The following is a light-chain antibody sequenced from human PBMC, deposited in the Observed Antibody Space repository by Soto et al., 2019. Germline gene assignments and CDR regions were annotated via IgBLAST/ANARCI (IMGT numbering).Light chain of an antibody. CDR2: WAS. CDR3: QQYYSTPPT. CDR1: QSVLYSSNNNNY. V-gene: IGKV4-1*01. J-gene: IGKJ1*01. Sequence: DIVMTQSPDSLAVSLGERATINCKSSQSVLYSSNNNNYLAWYQQRPGQPPKKLIYWASTRESGVPDRFSGSGSGTDFTLTISSLQAEDVAVYYCQQYYSTPPTLGQGTKVEIK.